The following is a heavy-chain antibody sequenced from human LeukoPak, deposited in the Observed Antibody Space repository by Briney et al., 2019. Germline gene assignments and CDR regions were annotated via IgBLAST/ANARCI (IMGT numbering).Heavy chain of an antibody. CDR1: GFTFTISS. CDR2: ISSGSSYI. V-gene: IGHV3-21*01. CDR3: ARDIGRVVDY. Sequence: GGSLRLSCAPSGFTFTISSMNWVRHAPEEGLEWVSAISSGSSYIYYADAVKGRFTISRDNAKNTLYLQMNSLRADDTAVYYCARDIGRVVDYWGQGTLVTVSS. J-gene: IGHJ4*02. D-gene: IGHD3-16*02.